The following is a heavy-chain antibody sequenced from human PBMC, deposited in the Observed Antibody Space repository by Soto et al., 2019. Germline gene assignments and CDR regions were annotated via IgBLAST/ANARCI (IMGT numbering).Heavy chain of an antibody. Sequence: SETLSLTCTVSGGSISSYYWSWIRQPPGKGLEWIGYIYYSGSTNYNPSLKSRVTISVDTSKNQFSLKLSSVTAADTAVYYCAGTRNSYDYIWGSYLYFDYWGQGTLVTVSS. CDR1: GGSISSYY. J-gene: IGHJ4*02. V-gene: IGHV4-59*08. CDR2: IYYSGST. CDR3: AGTRNSYDYIWGSYLYFDY. D-gene: IGHD3-16*02.